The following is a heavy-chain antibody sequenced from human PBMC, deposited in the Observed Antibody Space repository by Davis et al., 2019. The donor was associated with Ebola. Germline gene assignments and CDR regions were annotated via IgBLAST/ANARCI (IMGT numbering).Heavy chain of an antibody. J-gene: IGHJ6*02. CDR3: AMSRIAVAGWDGMDV. D-gene: IGHD6-19*01. CDR1: GFTFSSYG. Sequence: GESLKISCAASGFTFSSYGMHWVRQAPGKGLEWVAVISYDGSNKYYADSVKGRFTISRDNSKNTLYLQMNSLRAEDTAVYYCAMSRIAVAGWDGMDVWGQGTTVTVSS. CDR2: ISYDGSNK. V-gene: IGHV3-30*03.